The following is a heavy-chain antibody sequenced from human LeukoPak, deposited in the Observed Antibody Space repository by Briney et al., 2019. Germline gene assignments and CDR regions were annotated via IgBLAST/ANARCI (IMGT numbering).Heavy chain of an antibody. V-gene: IGHV1-69*06. Sequence: EASVKVSCKASGGTFSSYAISWVRQAPGQGLEWMGGIIPIFGTANYAQKFQGRVTMTEDTSTDTAYMELSSLRSEDTAVYYCATDFYYDSSGLYHWGQGTLVTVSS. CDR1: GGTFSSYA. CDR3: ATDFYYDSSGLYH. CDR2: IIPIFGTA. D-gene: IGHD3-22*01. J-gene: IGHJ5*02.